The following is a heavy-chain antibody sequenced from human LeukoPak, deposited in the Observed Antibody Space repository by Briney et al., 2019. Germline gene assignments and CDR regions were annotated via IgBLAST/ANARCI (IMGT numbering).Heavy chain of an antibody. J-gene: IGHJ6*03. D-gene: IGHD6-6*01. CDR1: GGSISSYY. V-gene: IGHV4-59*12. Sequence: SETLSLTCTVSGGSISSYYWSWIRQPPGKGLEWIGYIYYSGSTNYNPSLKSRVTISVDKSKNQFSLKLSSVTAADTAVYYCARDSRVPADYYYYMDVWGKGTTVTVSS. CDR3: ARDSRVPADYYYYMDV. CDR2: IYYSGST.